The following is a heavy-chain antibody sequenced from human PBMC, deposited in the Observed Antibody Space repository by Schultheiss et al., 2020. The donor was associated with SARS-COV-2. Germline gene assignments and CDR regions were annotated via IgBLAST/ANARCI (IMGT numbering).Heavy chain of an antibody. CDR2: IYSGGST. CDR1: GFTVSSNY. CDR3: AKDYHFRSGWYKSRVGDGMDV. J-gene: IGHJ6*02. V-gene: IGHV3-53*04. Sequence: GGSLRLSCAASGFTVSSNYMSWVRQAPGKGLEWVSVIYSGGSTYYADSVKGRFTISRHNSKNTLYLQMNSLRAEDTAVYYCAKDYHFRSGWYKSRVGDGMDVWGQGTTVTVSS. D-gene: IGHD6-19*01.